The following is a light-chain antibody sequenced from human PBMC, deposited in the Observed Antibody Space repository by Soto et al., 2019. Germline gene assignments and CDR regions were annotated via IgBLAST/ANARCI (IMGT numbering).Light chain of an antibody. J-gene: IGLJ1*01. CDR3: SSYTTTNTCV. V-gene: IGLV2-14*01. Sequence: QSVLTQPASVSGSPGQSITISCTGTSSDVASYNYVSWYQQHPGKAPKLIISEVTNRPSGVSARFSGSKSDITASLTISGLQAEDEADYYCSSYTTTNTCVFGTGTKLTVL. CDR1: SSDVASYNY. CDR2: EVT.